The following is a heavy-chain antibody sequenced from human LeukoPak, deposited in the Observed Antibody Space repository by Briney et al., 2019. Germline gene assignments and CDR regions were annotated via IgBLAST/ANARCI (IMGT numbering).Heavy chain of an antibody. CDR1: GFTFSSYW. CDR3: ASPAKYSDTWYFDY. CDR2: IKGDGSEK. Sequence: GESLRLSCAASGFTFSSYWMSWVRQAPGKGLEWVANIKGDGSEKYYVDPVKGRFTISRDNAKNSLYLQMNSLRAEDTAVYYCASPAKYSDTWYFDYWGQGTLVTVSS. D-gene: IGHD6-6*01. V-gene: IGHV3-7*01. J-gene: IGHJ4*02.